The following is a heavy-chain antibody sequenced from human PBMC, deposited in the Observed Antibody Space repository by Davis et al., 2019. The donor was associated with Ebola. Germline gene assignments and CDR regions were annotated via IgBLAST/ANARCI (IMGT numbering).Heavy chain of an antibody. CDR1: GFTFSTYS. V-gene: IGHV3-48*02. Sequence: GESLKISCAASGFTFSTYSMNWVRQAPGKGLEWISYITSSSLIHLADSVRGRFTISRDNAKNSLYLQLNSLRDEDTAVYYCARGQLRGSGSYWKTYYYYGMDVWGKGTTVTVSS. CDR3: ARGQLRGSGSYWKTYYYYGMDV. J-gene: IGHJ6*04. D-gene: IGHD3-10*01. CDR2: ITSSSLI.